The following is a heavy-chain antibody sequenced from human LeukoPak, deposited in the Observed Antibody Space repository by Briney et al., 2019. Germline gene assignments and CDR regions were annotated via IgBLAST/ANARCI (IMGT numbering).Heavy chain of an antibody. J-gene: IGHJ3*02. V-gene: IGHV5-51*01. CDR1: GYSFTNYW. Sequence: LGESLKISCKGSGYSFTNYWIAWVRRMPGKGLEWMGIIYPDDSDTRYSPSFQGQVTISADKSIGTAYLQWSSLKASDTAMYYCARIWLRAFDIWGQGTMVTVSS. D-gene: IGHD3-16*01. CDR2: IYPDDSDT. CDR3: ARIWLRAFDI.